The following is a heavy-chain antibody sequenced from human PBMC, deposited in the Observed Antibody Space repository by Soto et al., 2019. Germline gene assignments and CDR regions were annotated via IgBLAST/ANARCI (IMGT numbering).Heavy chain of an antibody. CDR3: ASTYTISWYWFDP. CDR2: IFSNDEK. CDR1: GFSLSNAGLG. J-gene: IGHJ5*02. D-gene: IGHD6-13*01. Sequence: QVTVKESGPVLVKPTETLTLTCTVSGFSLSNAGLGVSWIRQPPGKALEWLAHIFSNDEKSYSTSLKSRLTIPKDTAKSQVVLTMTNMDPVDTATYYCASTYTISWYWFDPWGQGTLVTVSS. V-gene: IGHV2-26*04.